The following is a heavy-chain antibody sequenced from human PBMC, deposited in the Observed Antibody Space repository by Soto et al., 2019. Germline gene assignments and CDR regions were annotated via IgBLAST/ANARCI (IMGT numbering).Heavy chain of an antibody. V-gene: IGHV1-69*12. CDR1: GGAFRNYD. J-gene: IGHJ4*02. Sequence: QVQLVQSGAEVKKPGSSVKVSCKVSGGAFRNYDVSWVRQAPGQGLEWMGGIIPPFDKTTYAVKFQDRVTITADEVTSTVYTALSSLRSADTAVYYCARGLGRLPTPFDIAPSFDYRGQGTLLTVSS. CDR2: IIPPFDKT. D-gene: IGHD3-9*01. CDR3: ARGLGRLPTPFDIAPSFDY.